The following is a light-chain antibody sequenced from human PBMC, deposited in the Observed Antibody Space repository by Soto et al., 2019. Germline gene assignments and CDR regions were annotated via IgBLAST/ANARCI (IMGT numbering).Light chain of an antibody. Sequence: EIVMTQSPATLSVSPGERATLACRASQSVSGNLAWYQQKPGQAPGLLIYGASTRATGIPARVSGSGSGTEFTLTISSLQSEDFAVYYCQQYNNWPRTFGQGTKVEIK. CDR1: QSVSGN. CDR3: QQYNNWPRT. CDR2: GAS. J-gene: IGKJ1*01. V-gene: IGKV3-15*01.